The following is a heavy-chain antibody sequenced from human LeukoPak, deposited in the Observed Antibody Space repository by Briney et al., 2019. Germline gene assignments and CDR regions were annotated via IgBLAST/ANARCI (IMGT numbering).Heavy chain of an antibody. D-gene: IGHD3-3*01. CDR2: IYYSGST. CDR3: AATYYDFWSGYYYYFDY. V-gene: IGHV4-59*01. J-gene: IGHJ4*02. Sequence: SETLSLTCTVSGGSISSYYWSWIRQPPGKGLEWIGYIYYSGSTNYNPSLKSRVTISVDTSKNQFSPKLSSVTAADTAVYYCAATYYDFWSGYYYYFDYWGQGTLVTVSS. CDR1: GGSISSYY.